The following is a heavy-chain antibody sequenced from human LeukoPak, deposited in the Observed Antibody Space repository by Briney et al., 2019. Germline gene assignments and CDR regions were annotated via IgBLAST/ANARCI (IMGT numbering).Heavy chain of an antibody. CDR2: IWYDGSNK. J-gene: IGHJ4*02. D-gene: IGHD6-19*01. CDR3: AKDRTQGSGWYLIFDY. V-gene: IGHV3-33*06. Sequence: GGSLRLSCAASGFTFSSYGMHWVRQAPGKGLEWVAVIWYDGSNKYYADSVKGRFTISRDNSKNTLYLQMNSLRVEDTAVYFCAKDRTQGSGWYLIFDYWSQGTLVTVSS. CDR1: GFTFSSYG.